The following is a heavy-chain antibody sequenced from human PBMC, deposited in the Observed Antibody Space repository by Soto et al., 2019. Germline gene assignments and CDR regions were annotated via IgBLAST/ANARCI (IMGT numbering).Heavy chain of an antibody. Sequence: SLRLSCAASGFTFSSYAMSWVRQAPGKGLEWVSAISGSGGSTYYADSVKGRFTISRDNSKNTLYLQMNSLRAEDTAVYYCAKNIVGATSFFDYWGQGTLVTVSS. CDR3: AKNIVGATSFFDY. CDR2: ISGSGGST. V-gene: IGHV3-23*01. J-gene: IGHJ4*02. CDR1: GFTFSSYA. D-gene: IGHD1-26*01.